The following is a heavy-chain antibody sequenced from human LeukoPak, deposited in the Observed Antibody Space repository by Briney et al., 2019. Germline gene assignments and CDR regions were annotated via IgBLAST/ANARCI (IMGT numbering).Heavy chain of an antibody. D-gene: IGHD6-19*01. CDR1: GGSISSGGYY. CDR2: IYYSGST. J-gene: IGHJ4*02. V-gene: IGHV4-31*03. CDR3: ARDRRILRSAVAGTVGFDY. Sequence: SQTQSLTCTVSGGSISSGGYYWSWIRQHPGKGLEWIGYIYYSGSTYYNPSLKNRVTISVDTSKNQFSLKLSSVTAADTAVYYCARDRRILRSAVAGTVGFDYWGQGTLVTVSS.